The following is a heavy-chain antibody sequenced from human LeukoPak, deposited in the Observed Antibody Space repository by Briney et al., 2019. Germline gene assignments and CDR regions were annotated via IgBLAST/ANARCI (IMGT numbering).Heavy chain of an antibody. CDR2: ISYDGSNT. D-gene: IGHD6-13*01. J-gene: IGHJ4*02. Sequence: GGSLRLSCAASGFTFSSYAMSWVRQAPGKGLEWVALISYDGSNTYYAGSVKGRFTISRDNSKNTLYLQMHSLRTEDTAVYYCARPQYSTSWYEGIDYWGQGNLVTVSS. V-gene: IGHV3-30-3*01. CDR3: ARPQYSTSWYEGIDY. CDR1: GFTFSSYA.